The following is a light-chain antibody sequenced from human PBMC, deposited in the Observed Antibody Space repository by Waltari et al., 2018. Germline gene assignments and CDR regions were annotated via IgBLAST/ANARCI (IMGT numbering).Light chain of an antibody. V-gene: IGLV1-51*01. J-gene: IGLJ2*01. Sequence: QSVLSQPPSMSAAPGQKVTISCSGSSSNIRNNYVSWYQQLPGTVPKPLIYDNNKRPTGTPDRSPGSKSGTAATLGIPGLQTGDEANYYCGTWDSSLSAVLFGGGTKLTVL. CDR2: DNN. CDR3: GTWDSSLSAVL. CDR1: SSNIRNNY.